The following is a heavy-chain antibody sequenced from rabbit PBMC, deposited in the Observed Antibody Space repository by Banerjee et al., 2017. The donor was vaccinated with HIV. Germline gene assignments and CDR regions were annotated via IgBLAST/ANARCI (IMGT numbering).Heavy chain of an antibody. CDR2: IDPVFGST. J-gene: IGHJ3*01. Sequence: QSLEESGGDLVKPGASLTLTCTASGFSFSSTYWICWVRQAPGKGLEWIGYIDPVFGSTYYASWVNGRFTIYSHNAQNTLYLEMNSLTAADTATYFCVRDGDYGAPLNRLHLWGQGTLVTVS. V-gene: IGHV1S40*01. CDR3: VRDGDYGAPLNRLHL. D-gene: IGHD2-1*01. CDR1: GFSFSSTYW.